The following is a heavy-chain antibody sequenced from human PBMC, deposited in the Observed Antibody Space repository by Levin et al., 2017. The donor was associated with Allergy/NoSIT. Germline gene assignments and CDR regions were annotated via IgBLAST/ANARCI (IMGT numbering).Heavy chain of an antibody. V-gene: IGHV3-23*01. J-gene: IGHJ4*02. D-gene: IGHD6-13*01. CDR1: GFTFSSYA. Sequence: PGGSLRLSCAASGFTFSSYAMRWVRQASGKGLEWVSAISGSGGRTHYADSVKGRFTISRDNSKNTLYLQMNSLRVEDTAVYYCAKEQSSSWQPDYWGQGTLVTVSS. CDR3: AKEQSSSWQPDY. CDR2: ISGSGGRT.